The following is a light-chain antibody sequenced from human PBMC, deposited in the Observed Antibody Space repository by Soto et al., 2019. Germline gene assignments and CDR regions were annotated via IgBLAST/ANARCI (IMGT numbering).Light chain of an antibody. CDR1: QSVSNK. J-gene: IGKJ2*01. CDR3: QQYSNWPPYT. CDR2: GAS. V-gene: IGKV3-15*01. Sequence: EIVMTQSPAALSVSPGERATLSCRASQSVSNKLAWYQQKPGQAPRLLIYGASTRATGIPARFSGSGSGTEFTLTISSLQSEDFAIYYCQQYSNWPPYTFGQGTKLEIE.